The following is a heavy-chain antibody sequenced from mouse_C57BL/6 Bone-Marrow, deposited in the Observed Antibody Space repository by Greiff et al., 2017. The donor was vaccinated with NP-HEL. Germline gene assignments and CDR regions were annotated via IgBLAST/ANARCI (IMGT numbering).Heavy chain of an antibody. CDR3: ARPFYYGSTNWYFDV. CDR2: IYPGSGNT. V-gene: IGHV1-76*01. CDR1: GYTFTDYY. Sequence: QVQLQQSGAELVRPGASVELSCKASGYTFTDYYINWVKQRPGQGLEWIARIYPGSGNTYYNEKFKGKATLTAEKSSSTAYMQLSSLTSEDSAVYFCARPFYYGSTNWYFDVWGTGTTVTVSS. J-gene: IGHJ1*03. D-gene: IGHD1-1*01.